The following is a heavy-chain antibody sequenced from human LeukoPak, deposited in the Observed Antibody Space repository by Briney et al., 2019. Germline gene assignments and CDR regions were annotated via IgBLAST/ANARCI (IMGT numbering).Heavy chain of an antibody. J-gene: IGHJ4*02. Sequence: GGSLRLSCAASGFTFSSYGMSWVRQAPGKGLEWVSAISGSGGSTYYADSVKGRFTISRDNSKNTLYLQMNSLRAEDTAVYYCARQGIAVAGTGGFDYWGQGTLVTVSS. CDR2: ISGSGGST. CDR1: GFTFSSYG. CDR3: ARQGIAVAGTGGFDY. V-gene: IGHV3-23*01. D-gene: IGHD6-19*01.